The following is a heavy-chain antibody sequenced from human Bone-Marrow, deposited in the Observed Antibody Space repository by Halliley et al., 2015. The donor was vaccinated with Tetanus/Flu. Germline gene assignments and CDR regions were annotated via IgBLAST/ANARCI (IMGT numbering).Heavy chain of an antibody. Sequence: QLVQSGAEVKKPGESLRISCKGSGYSFTSHWISWVRQMPGKGLEWMGRIDPTDAYSNYSPTFQGHVTISADKSISTAYLQWSSLAASDTAMYYCARQDGDFWGQGTLVTVSS. CDR2: IDPTDAYS. CDR1: GYSFTSHW. J-gene: IGHJ4*02. CDR3: ARQDGDF. V-gene: IGHV5-10-1*01.